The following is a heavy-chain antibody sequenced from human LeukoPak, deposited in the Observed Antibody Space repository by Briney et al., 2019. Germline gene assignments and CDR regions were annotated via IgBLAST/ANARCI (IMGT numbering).Heavy chain of an antibody. Sequence: GGSLRLSCAASGFTVSSNYMSWVRQAPGKGLEWVSVIYSGGSTYYADSVKGRFTISRDNSKNTLYLQMNSLRAEDTAVYYCARDWVYCSGGSCSIRASDAFDIWGQGTMVTVSS. V-gene: IGHV3-66*02. CDR2: IYSGGST. CDR3: ARDWVYCSGGSCSIRASDAFDI. D-gene: IGHD2-15*01. J-gene: IGHJ3*02. CDR1: GFTVSSNY.